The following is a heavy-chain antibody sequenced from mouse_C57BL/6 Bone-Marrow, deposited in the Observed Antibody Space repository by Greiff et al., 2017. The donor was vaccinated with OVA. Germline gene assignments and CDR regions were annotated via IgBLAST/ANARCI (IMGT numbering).Heavy chain of an antibody. CDR2: ISDGGSYT. Sequence: EVQGVESGGGLVKPGGSLKLSCAASGFTFSSYAMSWVRQTPEKRLEWVATISDGGSYTYYPDNVTGRFTISRDNAKNNLYLQMIDLKSEDTAMYYCARDRLYYFDYWGQGTTLTVSS. V-gene: IGHV5-4*01. J-gene: IGHJ2*01. CDR1: GFTFSSYA. CDR3: ARDRLYYFDY. D-gene: IGHD3-3*01.